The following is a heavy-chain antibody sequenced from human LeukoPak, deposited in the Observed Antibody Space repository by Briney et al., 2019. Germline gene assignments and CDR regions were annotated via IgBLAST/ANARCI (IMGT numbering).Heavy chain of an antibody. V-gene: IGHV1-2*06. CDR1: GYTFTGYY. CDR3: ARLYSYDSGGYKYNWFDP. J-gene: IGHJ5*02. D-gene: IGHD3-22*01. CDR2: INPNSGGT. Sequence: ASVKVSRKASGYTFTGYYMHWVRQAPGQGLEWMGRINPNSGGTKYAQKFQGRVIMTRDTSISTAYMELSRLRSDDTAIYYCARLYSYDSGGYKYNWFDPWGQGTQVTVSS.